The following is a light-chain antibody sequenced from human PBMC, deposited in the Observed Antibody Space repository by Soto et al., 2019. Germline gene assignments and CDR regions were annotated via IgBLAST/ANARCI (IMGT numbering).Light chain of an antibody. CDR3: SAYTARSTLV. J-gene: IGLJ3*02. V-gene: IGLV2-14*01. Sequence: QSALTQPASVSGSPGQAITISCTGTSSDIGGYNHVSWYQQHPGKAPKLIISAVSNRPSGVSNRFSGSKSGNTASLTISGLQSEDEGDYYCSAYTARSTLVFGGGTKLTVL. CDR1: SSDIGGYNH. CDR2: AVS.